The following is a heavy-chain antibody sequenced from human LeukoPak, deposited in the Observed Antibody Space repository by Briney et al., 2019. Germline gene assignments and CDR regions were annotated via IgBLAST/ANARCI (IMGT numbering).Heavy chain of an antibody. CDR1: GFTFSGSA. V-gene: IGHV3-73*01. J-gene: IGHJ3*02. CDR2: IRSKANSYAT. CDR3: TRQVLGAFDI. Sequence: PGGSLRLSCAASGFTFSGSAMHWVRQASGEGLEWVGRIRSKANSYATAYAASVKGRFTISRDDSKNTAYLQMNSLKTEDTAVYYCTRQVLGAFDIWGQGTMVTVSS.